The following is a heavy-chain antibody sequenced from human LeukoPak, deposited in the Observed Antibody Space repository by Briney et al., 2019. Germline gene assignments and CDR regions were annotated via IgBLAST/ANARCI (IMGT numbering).Heavy chain of an antibody. CDR3: ARPTPGEFSFLIDY. J-gene: IGHJ4*02. Sequence: GGSLRLSCAASGFTFSNYSMHWVRQPPGQGLEWVAIISNDGSDERYADSVKGRFTISRDNSKNTLCLQMNSLRADDTAVYYCARPTPGEFSFLIDYWGQGTLVTVSS. D-gene: IGHD3-16*02. V-gene: IGHV3-30*01. CDR1: GFTFSNYS. CDR2: ISNDGSDE.